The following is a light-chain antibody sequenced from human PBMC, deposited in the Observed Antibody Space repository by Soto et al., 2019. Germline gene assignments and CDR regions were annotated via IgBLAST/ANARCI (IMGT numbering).Light chain of an antibody. CDR1: SSDVGGYNY. J-gene: IGLJ1*01. CDR3: TSYAGSNLYV. Sequence: QSVLTQPPSAYGAPGQSVTISCTGTSSDVGGYNYVSWYQQHPGKAPKLMTYEVSKRPSGVPDRFSGSKSGNTASLTVSGLQAEDEADYYCTSYAGSNLYVFGTGTKVTVL. V-gene: IGLV2-8*01. CDR2: EVS.